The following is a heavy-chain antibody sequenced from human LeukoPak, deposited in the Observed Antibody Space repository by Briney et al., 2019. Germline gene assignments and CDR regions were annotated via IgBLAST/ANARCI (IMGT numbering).Heavy chain of an antibody. CDR2: ISYDGSNK. D-gene: IGHD1-26*01. V-gene: IGHV3-30*18. Sequence: GGSLRLSCAASGFTFSSYDMHWVRQAPGKGLEWVAVISYDGSNKYYADSVKGRFTISRDNSKNTLYLQMNSLRAEDTAVYYCAKVAGSGSYVLAFDIWGQGTMVTVSS. J-gene: IGHJ3*02. CDR3: AKVAGSGSYVLAFDI. CDR1: GFTFSSYD.